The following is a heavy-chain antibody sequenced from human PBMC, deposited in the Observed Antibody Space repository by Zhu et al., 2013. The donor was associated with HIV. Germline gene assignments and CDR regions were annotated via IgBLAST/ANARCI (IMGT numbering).Heavy chain of an antibody. CDR3: ARESAPIVVVPATVDP. CDR2: INPNSGGT. D-gene: IGHD2-2*01. V-gene: IGHV1-2*02. Sequence: QVQLVQSGAEVKKPGASVKVSCKASGYTFTGYYMHWVRQAPGQGLEWMGWINPNSGGTNYAQKFQGRVTMTRDTSISTAYMELSRLRSDDTAVYYCARESAPIVVVPATVDPWGQGTLVTGLL. CDR1: GYTFTGYY. J-gene: IGHJ5*02.